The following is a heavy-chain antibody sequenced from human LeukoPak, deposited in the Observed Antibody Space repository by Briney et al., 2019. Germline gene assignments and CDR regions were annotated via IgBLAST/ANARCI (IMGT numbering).Heavy chain of an antibody. CDR3: ARLITGTTTAFDI. CDR1: GGSISGYY. CDR2: VYTSGST. D-gene: IGHD1-7*01. V-gene: IGHV4-4*07. Sequence: SETLSLTCSVSGGSISGYYWTWIRQPAGKRLEWIGRVYTSGSTHYNPSLKTRLTMSVDTSKNQFSLKLSSVTAADTAVFYCARLITGTTTAFDIWGQGKMVTVSS. J-gene: IGHJ3*02.